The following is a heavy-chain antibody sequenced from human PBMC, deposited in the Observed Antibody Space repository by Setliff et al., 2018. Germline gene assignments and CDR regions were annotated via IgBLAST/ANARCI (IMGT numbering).Heavy chain of an antibody. V-gene: IGHV1-18*01. Sequence: GASVKVSCKASGYTFTNYLIYWLRQAPGQGLEWVGWISGYNGNTIYAQNFQDRVTMTTDASTNTAYMELRSLGSDDTAVYYCATFRGYTYGYDYWGQGTLVTVSS. CDR1: GYTFTNYL. J-gene: IGHJ4*02. CDR2: ISGYNGNT. D-gene: IGHD5-18*01. CDR3: ATFRGYTYGYDY.